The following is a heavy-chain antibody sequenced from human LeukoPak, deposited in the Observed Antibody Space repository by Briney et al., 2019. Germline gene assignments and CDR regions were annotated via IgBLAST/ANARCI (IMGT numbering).Heavy chain of an antibody. CDR2: ISYDGSNK. CDR3: VRGPRVGAAGFVSYHYIDV. J-gene: IGHJ6*03. D-gene: IGHD1-26*01. CDR1: GFTFSSYT. Sequence: RSLRLSCAASGFTFSSYTMHWVRQAPGKGLEWVAVISYDGSNKKYADSVKGRFTISRDNSKNSLNLQMNSLRPEDTAVYYCVRGPRVGAAGFVSYHYIDVWGKGTTVTVSS. V-gene: IGHV3-30*04.